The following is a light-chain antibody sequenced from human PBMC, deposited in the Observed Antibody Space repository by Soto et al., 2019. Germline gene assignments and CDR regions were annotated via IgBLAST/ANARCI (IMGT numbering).Light chain of an antibody. CDR3: SSYTSSSTVV. V-gene: IGLV2-14*01. J-gene: IGLJ2*01. CDR1: SSDVGGYNY. CDR2: EVS. Sequence: QAASVSGSPGQSITISCTGTSSDVGGYNYVSWYQQHPGKAPKLMIYEVSNRPSGVSTRFSGSKSGNTASLTISGLQAEDEADYYCSSYTSSSTVVFGGGTKLTVL.